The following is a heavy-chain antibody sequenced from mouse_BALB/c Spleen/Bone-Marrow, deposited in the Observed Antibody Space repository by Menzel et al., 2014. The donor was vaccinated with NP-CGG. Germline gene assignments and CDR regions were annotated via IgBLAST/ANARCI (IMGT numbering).Heavy chain of an antibody. J-gene: IGHJ2*01. CDR1: GYTFTSSW. Sequence: QVQLQQSGSVLVRPGASVKLSCKTSGYTFTSSWMHWAKQRPGQGLEWIGEIHPNSANTNYNEKFKGKATLTVDTSSSTAYVDHSRLTSEDSAVYYCARHHRYAYYFDYWGQGTTLTVSS. CDR2: IHPNSANT. V-gene: IGHV1S130*01. CDR3: ARHHRYAYYFDY. D-gene: IGHD2-14*01.